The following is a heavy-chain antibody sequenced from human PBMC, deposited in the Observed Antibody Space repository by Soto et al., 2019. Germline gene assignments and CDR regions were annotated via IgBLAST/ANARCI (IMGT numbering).Heavy chain of an antibody. V-gene: IGHV3-15*01. CDR3: ATGRFSSSLYFAY. Sequence: EVQLVESGGGLVKPGGSLRLSCAASGFTFSNAWMTWVRQAPGKGLEWVGRIKSETDGGTADYAAPVKGKFTISRDDSENTLYLQMNSLTTEDTPTYYCATGRFSSSLYFAYWGQGTLVTVSS. CDR2: IKSETDGGTA. D-gene: IGHD6-6*01. J-gene: IGHJ4*02. CDR1: GFTFSNAW.